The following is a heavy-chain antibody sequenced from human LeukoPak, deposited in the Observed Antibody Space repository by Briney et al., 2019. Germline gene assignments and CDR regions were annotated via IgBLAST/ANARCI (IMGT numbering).Heavy chain of an antibody. CDR2: IYSGGST. CDR3: ARIATTVTKAFDY. V-gene: IGHV3-53*01. CDR1: GFTFSSYA. J-gene: IGHJ4*02. D-gene: IGHD4-17*01. Sequence: TGGSLRLSCAASGFTFSSYAMSWVRQAPGKGLEWVSVIYSGGSTYYADSVKGRFTISRDNSKNTLYLQMNSLRAEDTAVYYCARIATTVTKAFDYCGQGTLVTVSS.